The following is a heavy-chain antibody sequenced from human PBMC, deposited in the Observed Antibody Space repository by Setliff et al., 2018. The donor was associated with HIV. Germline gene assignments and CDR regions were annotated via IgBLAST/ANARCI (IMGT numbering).Heavy chain of an antibody. CDR1: GYTLTTFG. V-gene: IGHV1-69*10. D-gene: IGHD2-2*01. CDR3: ARDVVVPAANWFDP. J-gene: IGHJ5*02. Sequence: SVKVSCKASGYTLTTFGISWVRQAPGQGLEWMGGIIPILGIANYAQKFQGRVTITADKSTSTAYMELSSLRSEDTAVYYCARDVVVPAANWFDPWGQGTLVTVSS. CDR2: IIPILGIA.